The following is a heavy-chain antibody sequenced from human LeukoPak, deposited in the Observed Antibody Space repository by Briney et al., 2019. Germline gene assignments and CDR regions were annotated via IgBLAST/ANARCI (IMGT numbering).Heavy chain of an antibody. Sequence: PGGSLRLSCAASGFTFSGYAMSWVRQAPGKGLEWVSAIIGKGGSTYYADSVKGRFTISRDNSKNTLFLQMNSLRAEDTAVYYCAKSNSFDYWGQGTLVTASS. J-gene: IGHJ4*02. CDR3: AKSNSFDY. CDR1: GFTFSGYA. V-gene: IGHV3-23*01. CDR2: IIGKGGST.